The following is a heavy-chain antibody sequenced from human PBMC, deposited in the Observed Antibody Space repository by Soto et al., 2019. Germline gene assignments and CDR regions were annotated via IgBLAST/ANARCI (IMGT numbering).Heavy chain of an antibody. CDR2: ISAYNGNT. Sequence: ASVKVSCKASGYTFTSYGISWVRQAPGQGLEWMGWISAYNGNTNYAQKLQGRVTMTTDTSTSTAYMELRSLRSDDTAVYYFARVLLHSYGHYYYYGMDVWGQGTTVTVSS. D-gene: IGHD5-18*01. CDR1: GYTFTSYG. J-gene: IGHJ6*02. V-gene: IGHV1-18*01. CDR3: ARVLLHSYGHYYYYGMDV.